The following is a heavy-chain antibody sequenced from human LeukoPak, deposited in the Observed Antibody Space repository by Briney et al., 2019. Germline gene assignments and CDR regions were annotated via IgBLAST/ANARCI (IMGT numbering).Heavy chain of an antibody. D-gene: IGHD3-10*01. CDR1: GGSFSGYY. V-gene: IGHV4-34*01. CDR3: ARHRFRYYYGSGSPTRGAFDI. Sequence: SETLSLTCAVYGGSFSGYYWSWIRQPPGKGLEWIGEINHSGSTNYIPSLKSRVTISVDTSKNQFSLKLSSVTAADTAVYYCARHRFRYYYGSGSPTRGAFDIWGQGTMVTVSS. CDR2: INHSGST. J-gene: IGHJ3*02.